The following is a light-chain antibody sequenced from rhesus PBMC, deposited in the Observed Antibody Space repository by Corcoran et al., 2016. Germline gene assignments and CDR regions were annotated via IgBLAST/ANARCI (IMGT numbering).Light chain of an antibody. CDR3: LRHNSYPFT. J-gene: IGKJ3*01. Sequence: DIQMTQSPSALSAPVGDTVTITCRARQGISSYLNWFQQKLGKALKVLLYDGTSLESGFPSRFSGSGSGTGFTLSISSLQPEGFTAYYCLRHNSYPFTFGPGTKLNIK. CDR2: DGT. V-gene: IGKV1-28*01. CDR1: QGISSY.